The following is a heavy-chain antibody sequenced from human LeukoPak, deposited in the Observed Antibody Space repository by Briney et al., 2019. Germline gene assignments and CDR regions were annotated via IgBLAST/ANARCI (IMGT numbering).Heavy chain of an antibody. CDR2: IYSGGTT. J-gene: IGHJ4*02. Sequence: GGSLRLSCAASDFTVSRNYMSWVRQAPGKGLEWVSVIYSGGTTKYADSVKGRFTISRDNSKNSLYLQMNSLRAEDTAVYYCARDVSTFGGVIVNFDYWGQGTLVTVSS. D-gene: IGHD3-16*02. CDR3: ARDVSTFGGVIVNFDY. CDR1: DFTVSRNY. V-gene: IGHV3-53*01.